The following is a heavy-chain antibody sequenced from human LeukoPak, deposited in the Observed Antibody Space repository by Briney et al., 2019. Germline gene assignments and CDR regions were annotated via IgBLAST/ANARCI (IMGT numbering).Heavy chain of an antibody. CDR1: GFTFSDYG. D-gene: IGHD3-22*01. CDR3: ARENYDSSGAGAFDI. Sequence: GGSLRLSCAASGFTFSDYGMHWVRQAPGKGLEWVAVIWYGGSNKYYADSVKGRFTISRDNSKNTLYLQMNSLRAEDTAVYYCARENYDSSGAGAFDIWGQGTMVTVSS. V-gene: IGHV3-33*08. CDR2: IWYGGSNK. J-gene: IGHJ3*02.